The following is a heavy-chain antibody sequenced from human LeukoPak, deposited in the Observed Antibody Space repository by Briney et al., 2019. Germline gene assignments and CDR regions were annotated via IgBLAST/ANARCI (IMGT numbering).Heavy chain of an antibody. D-gene: IGHD6-19*01. J-gene: IGHJ4*02. Sequence: GGSLRLSCEASGFTFSRSDMIWVRQAPGKGLEWVSAISGSGGSTYYADSVKGRFTISRDNSKNTLYLQMNSLRAEDTAVYYCAKDVAVAGTWVYWGQGTLVTVSS. CDR2: ISGSGGST. CDR1: GFTFSRSD. CDR3: AKDVAVAGTWVY. V-gene: IGHV3-23*01.